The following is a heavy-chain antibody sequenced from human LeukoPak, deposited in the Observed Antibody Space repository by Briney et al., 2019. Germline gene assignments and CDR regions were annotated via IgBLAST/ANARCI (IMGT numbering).Heavy chain of an antibody. CDR2: ITSSGSNT. D-gene: IGHD3-22*01. Sequence: GGSLRLSCAASGFTFSTYAMSWVRQAPGKGLEWVSLITSSGSNTYYADSVKGRFTISRDNSKSTLYLQMNSLRAEDTAVYFCAKDGDSSGYYWDSWGQGTLVTVSS. CDR1: GFTFSTYA. CDR3: AKDGDSSGYYWDS. V-gene: IGHV3-23*01. J-gene: IGHJ4*02.